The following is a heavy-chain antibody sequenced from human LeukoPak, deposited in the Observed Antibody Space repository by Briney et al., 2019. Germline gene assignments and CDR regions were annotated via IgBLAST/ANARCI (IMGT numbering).Heavy chain of an antibody. J-gene: IGHJ5*02. V-gene: IGHV1-2*06. CDR3: ARGSSSWYFSPYNWFDP. CDR2: INPNSGGT. Sequence: ASVKVSCKASGYTFTRYYMHWVGQAPGQGLERMGRINPNSGGTNYAQKFQGRVTRPRDTSISTAYMELSRLRSDDTAVYYCARGSSSWYFSPYNWFDPWGQGTLVTVSS. CDR1: GYTFTRYY. D-gene: IGHD6-13*01.